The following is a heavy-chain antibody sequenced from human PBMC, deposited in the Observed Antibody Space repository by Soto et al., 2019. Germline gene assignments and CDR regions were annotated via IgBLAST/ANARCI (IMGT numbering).Heavy chain of an antibody. Sequence: QVQLVESGGGVVQPGRSVRLSCEASGFAFSTYGMHWVRQAPGKRLEWLAVISNDANVKDYADSVAGRFTVSRDNSKNTLYLQMNGLRSDDTAVYYCARSRRDGYSPQSYFLHWGQGTLVTVSS. CDR2: ISNDANVK. D-gene: IGHD4-4*01. J-gene: IGHJ1*01. CDR1: GFAFSTYG. V-gene: IGHV3-30*03. CDR3: ARSRRDGYSPQSYFLH.